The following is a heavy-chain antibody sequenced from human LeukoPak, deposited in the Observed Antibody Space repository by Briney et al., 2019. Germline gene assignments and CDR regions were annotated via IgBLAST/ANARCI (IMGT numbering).Heavy chain of an antibody. J-gene: IGHJ4*02. Sequence: GGSLRLSCAASGITFSSYAMSWVRQAPGKGLEWVSAISGSGGSTYYADSVKGRFTISRDNSKNTLYLQMNSLRAEDTAVYYCAKDPLGDYVFDYWGQGTLVTVSS. V-gene: IGHV3-23*01. CDR2: ISGSGGST. CDR3: AKDPLGDYVFDY. D-gene: IGHD4-17*01. CDR1: GITFSSYA.